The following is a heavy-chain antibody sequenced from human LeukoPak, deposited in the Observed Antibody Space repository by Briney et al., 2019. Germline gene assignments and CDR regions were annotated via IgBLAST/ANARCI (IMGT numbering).Heavy chain of an antibody. CDR3: ARAVPGFDY. CDR1: GFTFSDYW. CDR2: IKQDGSEK. J-gene: IGHJ4*02. Sequence: GGSLRLSCVASGFTFSDYWMSWVRQAPGKGLEWVANIKQDGSEKYYVDSVKGRFTISRDNAKNSLYLQMNSLTAEDTAVYYCARAVPGFDYWGQGTLVTVSS. D-gene: IGHD1-14*01. V-gene: IGHV3-7*04.